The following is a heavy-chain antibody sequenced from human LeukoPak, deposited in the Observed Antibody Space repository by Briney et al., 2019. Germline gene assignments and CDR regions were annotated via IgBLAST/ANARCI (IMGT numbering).Heavy chain of an antibody. V-gene: IGHV3-23*01. CDR3: AREMYYYGSGSYYYYYGMDV. CDR2: ISGSGGST. CDR1: GFTVSSNY. D-gene: IGHD3-10*01. J-gene: IGHJ6*02. Sequence: GSLRLSCAASGFTVSSNYMSWVRQAPGKGLEWVSAISGSGGSTYYADSVKGRFTISRDNSKNTLYLQMNSLRAEDTAVYYCAREMYYYGSGSYYYYYGMDVWGQGTTVTVSS.